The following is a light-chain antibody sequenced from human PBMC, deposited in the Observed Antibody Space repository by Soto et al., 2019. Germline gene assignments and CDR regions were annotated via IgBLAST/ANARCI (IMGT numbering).Light chain of an antibody. CDR2: DAS. V-gene: IGKV3-20*01. CDR3: QQYDKWFSIT. Sequence: EIVLTQSPGTLSLSPGERATLSCRASQSVRNSLLAWYQQKPGQAPRLLIYDASKRATGIPARFSGSGSGTDFTLTISSLEPGDFAVYYCQQYDKWFSITFGQGTRLEIK. J-gene: IGKJ5*01. CDR1: QSVRNSL.